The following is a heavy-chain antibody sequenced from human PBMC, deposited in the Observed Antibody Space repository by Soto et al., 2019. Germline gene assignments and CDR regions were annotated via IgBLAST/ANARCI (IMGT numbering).Heavy chain of an antibody. CDR2: IIPLLDIA. J-gene: IGHJ4*02. V-gene: IGHV1-69*08. D-gene: IGHD5-12*01. CDR3: VRDSRIGRTYSGYAGIDS. CDR1: GGTFSNDI. Sequence: QVQLVQSGAEVKKPGSSVKVSCKASGGTFSNDIITWVRQAPGQGLEWMGRIIPLLDIANYAQKSQGRVTITADKTRSTAYLALNRVRTEDTAVYYCVRDSRIGRTYSGYAGIDSGGQVTLVTVSS.